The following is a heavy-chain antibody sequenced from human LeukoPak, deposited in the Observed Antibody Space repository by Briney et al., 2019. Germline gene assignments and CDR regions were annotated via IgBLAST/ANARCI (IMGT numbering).Heavy chain of an antibody. V-gene: IGHV1-18*01. CDR2: ISAYNGNT. D-gene: IGHD3-16*02. Sequence: ASVKVSCKASGYTFTSYGISWVRQAPGQGLEWMGWISAYNGNTNYAQKLQGRVTMTTDTSTSTAYMELRSLRSDDTAVYYCARDLGFMITFGGVIPLDYWGQGTLVTVSS. CDR1: GYTFTSYG. J-gene: IGHJ4*02. CDR3: ARDLGFMITFGGVIPLDY.